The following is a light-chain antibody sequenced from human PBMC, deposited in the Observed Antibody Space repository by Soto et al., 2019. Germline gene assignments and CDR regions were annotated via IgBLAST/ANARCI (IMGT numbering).Light chain of an antibody. CDR1: NIGSKS. V-gene: IGLV3-21*02. Sequence: SYELTQPPSVSVAPGQTARITCGGNNIGSKSVHWYQQKPGQAPVLVVYDDNDRPSGIPERFSGSNSGNTATLTISRVEAGDEADYYCHVWDSSSHWAFGGGTKLTVL. CDR2: DDN. CDR3: HVWDSSSHWA. J-gene: IGLJ3*02.